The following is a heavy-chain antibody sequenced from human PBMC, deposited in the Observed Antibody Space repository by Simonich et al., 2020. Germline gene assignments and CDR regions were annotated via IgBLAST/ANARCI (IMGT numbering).Heavy chain of an antibody. D-gene: IGHD5-12*01. CDR2: INYIAGT. CDR1: GGSISSYY. J-gene: IGHJ4*01. V-gene: IGHV4-59*08. Sequence: QVPLQESGPGLVKPSETLSLTCTVSGGSISSYYWSWIRQPPGKGLEWIGYINYIAGTNDNPPLKRRVTISVDTSKNQFSLKLSSVTAADTAVYYCARHDRWLQFYFDYWGHGTLVTVSS. CDR3: ARHDRWLQFYFDY.